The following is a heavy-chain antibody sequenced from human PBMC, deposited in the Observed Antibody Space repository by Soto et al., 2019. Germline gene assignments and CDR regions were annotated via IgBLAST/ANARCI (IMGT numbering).Heavy chain of an antibody. V-gene: IGHV4-31*02. J-gene: IGHJ6*02. CDR1: GGSISSGGYY. CDR3: ARDLRFRGFYGMYV. Sequence: SETLSLTCTVSGGSISSGGYYWSWIRQHPGKGLEWIGYIYYSGSTYYNPSLKSRVTISVDTSKNQFSLKLSSVTAADTAVYYCARDLRFRGFYGMYVWGQGTTVTVSS. D-gene: IGHD3-10*01. CDR2: IYYSGST.